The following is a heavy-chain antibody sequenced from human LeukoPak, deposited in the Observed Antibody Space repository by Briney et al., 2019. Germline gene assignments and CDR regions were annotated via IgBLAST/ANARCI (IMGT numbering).Heavy chain of an antibody. Sequence: PGGSLRLSCAASAFSLSSFWMSWVGQAAGKGLEWVAIIKQDGSEKYYVDSVKGRFTISRDNAKNSRYLQMNSLRAEDTAVYFCARLADYWGQGTLVTVSS. CDR3: ARLADY. J-gene: IGHJ4*02. CDR2: IKQDGSEK. V-gene: IGHV3-7*01. CDR1: AFSLSSFW.